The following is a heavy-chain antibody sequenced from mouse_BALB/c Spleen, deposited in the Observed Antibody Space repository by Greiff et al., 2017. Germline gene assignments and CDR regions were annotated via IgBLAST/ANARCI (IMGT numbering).Heavy chain of an antibody. J-gene: IGHJ2*01. CDR1: GYAFTNYL. V-gene: IGHV1-54*01. Sequence: QVQLQQSGAELVRPGTSVKVSCKASGYAFTNYLIEWVKQRPGQGLEWIGVINPGSGGTNYNEKFKGKATLTADKSSSTAYMQLSSLTSDDSAVYFCARPRHYGSSYFDYWGQGTTLTVSS. D-gene: IGHD1-1*01. CDR3: ARPRHYGSSYFDY. CDR2: INPGSGGT.